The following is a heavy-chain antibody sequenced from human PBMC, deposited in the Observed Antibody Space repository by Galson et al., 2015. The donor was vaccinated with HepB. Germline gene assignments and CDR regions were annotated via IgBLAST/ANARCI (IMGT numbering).Heavy chain of an antibody. CDR3: ARDHGVELRHYYYYGMDV. J-gene: IGHJ6*02. CDR2: INPSGGST. Sequence: SVKVSCKASGYTFTSYYMHWVRQAPGQGLEWMGIINPSGGSTSYAQKFQGRVTMTRDTSTSTVYMELSSLRSEDTAVYYCARDHGVELRHYYYYGMDVWGQGTTVTVSS. CDR1: GYTFTSYY. D-gene: IGHD1-7*01. V-gene: IGHV1-46*01.